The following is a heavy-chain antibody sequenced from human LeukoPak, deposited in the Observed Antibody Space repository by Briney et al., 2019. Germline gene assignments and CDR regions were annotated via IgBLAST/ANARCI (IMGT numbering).Heavy chain of an antibody. CDR3: ARVTLSRFGEIFRTWSEKNNEGRNFDY. CDR2: INPNSGGT. V-gene: IGHV1-2*02. D-gene: IGHD3-10*01. Sequence: GASVKVSCKASGYTFTGYYMHWVRQAPGQGLEWMGWINPNSGGTNYAQKFQGRVTMTRDTSISTAYMELSRLRSDDTAVYYCARVTLSRFGEIFRTWSEKNNEGRNFDYWGQGTLVTVSS. CDR1: GYTFTGYY. J-gene: IGHJ4*02.